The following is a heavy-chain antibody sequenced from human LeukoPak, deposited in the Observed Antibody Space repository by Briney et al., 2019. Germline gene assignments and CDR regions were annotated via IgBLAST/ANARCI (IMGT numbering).Heavy chain of an antibody. V-gene: IGHV3-11*01. CDR1: GGSISSSSYY. CDR2: ISSSGSTI. J-gene: IGHJ4*02. Sequence: LSLTCTVSGGSISSSSYYWGWIRQAPGKGLEWVSYISSSGSTIYYADSVKGRFTISWDNAKNSLYLQMNSLRAEDTAVYYCARESGDYYDSSGYSLSDYWGQGTLVTVSS. D-gene: IGHD3-22*01. CDR3: ARESGDYYDSSGYSLSDY.